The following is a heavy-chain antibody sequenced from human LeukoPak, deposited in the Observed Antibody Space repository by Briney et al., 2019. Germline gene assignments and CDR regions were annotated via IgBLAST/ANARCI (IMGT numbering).Heavy chain of an antibody. V-gene: IGHV3-64*01. D-gene: IGHD1-26*01. CDR1: GFPFSSYA. CDR2: NSRNGGNT. J-gene: IGHJ4*02. Sequence: PGRSLRLPRASSGFPFSSYAMNWVRQAPGKGLEYVSANSRNGGNTYYANSVKGRFTISRDNSKNTLYLKMGSLRAEDMAVYYCARGRWELRGIDYWGQGTLVTDSS. CDR3: ARGRWELRGIDY.